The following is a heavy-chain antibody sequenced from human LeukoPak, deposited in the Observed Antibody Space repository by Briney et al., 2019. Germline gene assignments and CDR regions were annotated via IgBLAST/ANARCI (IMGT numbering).Heavy chain of an antibody. CDR2: FTWNSGSR. J-gene: IGHJ4*02. V-gene: IGHV3-9*01. Sequence: PGGSLRLSCAASGFTFDDYAMHWVRQVPGEGLEWVSGFTWNSGSRGYADSVKGRFTISRDNAKNSLYLQMNSLSPEDTALYYCAKEAGRDDFWDYFDCWGQGTLVTVSS. CDR3: AKEAGRDDFWDYFDC. CDR1: GFTFDDYA. D-gene: IGHD5-24*01.